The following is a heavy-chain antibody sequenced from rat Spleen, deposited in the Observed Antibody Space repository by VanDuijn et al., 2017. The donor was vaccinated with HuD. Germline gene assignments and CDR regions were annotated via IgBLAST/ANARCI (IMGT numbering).Heavy chain of an antibody. V-gene: IGHV2-45*01. CDR2: MWSGGST. CDR3: AREGGGTYYPHYFDY. Sequence: QVQLKESGPGLVQPSQTLSLTCTVSGFSLTSNGVSWVRQAPGKGLEWMGVMWSGGSTDYNSALKSRLSISRDTSKNQVFLKMNSLQSEDTTTYYCAREGGGTYYPHYFDYWGQGVMVTVSS. CDR1: GFSLTSNG. D-gene: IGHD1-12*02. J-gene: IGHJ2*01.